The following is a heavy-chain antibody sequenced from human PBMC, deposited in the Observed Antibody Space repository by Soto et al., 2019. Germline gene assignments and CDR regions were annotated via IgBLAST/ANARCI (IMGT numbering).Heavy chain of an antibody. J-gene: IGHJ5*02. Sequence: VQLVQSGAEVKKPGASVKVSCKASGYTFTSYGISWVRQAPGQGLEWMGWISAYNGNTNYAQKLQGRVTMTTDTSTSTAYMELRSLRSDDTAVYYCARVKGSCSSTSCYFFSGNWFDPWGQGTLVTVSS. V-gene: IGHV1-18*01. CDR1: GYTFTSYG. CDR2: ISAYNGNT. CDR3: ARVKGSCSSTSCYFFSGNWFDP. D-gene: IGHD2-2*01.